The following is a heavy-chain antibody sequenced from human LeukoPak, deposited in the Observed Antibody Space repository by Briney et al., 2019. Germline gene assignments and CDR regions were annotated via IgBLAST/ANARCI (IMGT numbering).Heavy chain of an antibody. CDR2: ISYDGSNK. CDR1: GFTFSSYA. CDR3: ARDYGADAFDI. Sequence: GRSLRLSCAASGFTFSSYAMHWVRQAPGKGLEWVVVISYDGSNKYYADSVKGRFTISRDKSKNTLYLQMNSLRAEDTAVYYCARDYGADAFDIWGQGTMVTVSS. D-gene: IGHD4-17*01. J-gene: IGHJ3*02. V-gene: IGHV3-30-3*01.